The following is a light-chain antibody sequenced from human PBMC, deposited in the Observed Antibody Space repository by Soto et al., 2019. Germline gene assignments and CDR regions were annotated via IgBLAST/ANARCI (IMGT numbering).Light chain of an antibody. CDR3: QSCDSSLSGSGV. CDR2: EVT. CDR1: SSDVGGHNY. J-gene: IGLJ1*01. Sequence: QSALTQPASVSGSPGQSITISCTGTSSDVGGHNYVSWYQQHPGTAPKLMIYEVTNRPSGVSNRFSGSKSGNTASLTISGLQAEDEADYYCQSCDSSLSGSGVFGTGTKLTVL. V-gene: IGLV2-14*01.